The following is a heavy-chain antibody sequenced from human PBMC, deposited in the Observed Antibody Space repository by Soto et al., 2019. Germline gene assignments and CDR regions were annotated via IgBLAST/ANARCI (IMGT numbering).Heavy chain of an antibody. CDR1: GFTFSSYA. CDR3: AKDRAYGSGSYYNGAFDI. V-gene: IGHV3-23*01. J-gene: IGHJ3*02. D-gene: IGHD3-10*01. Sequence: EVQLLESGGGLVQPGGSLRLSCAASGFTFSSYAMSWVRQAPGKGLEWVSAISGSGGSTYYADSVKGRFTISRDNSKNTLYLQMNSLRAADTAVYYCAKDRAYGSGSYYNGAFDIWGQGTMVTVSS. CDR2: ISGSGGST.